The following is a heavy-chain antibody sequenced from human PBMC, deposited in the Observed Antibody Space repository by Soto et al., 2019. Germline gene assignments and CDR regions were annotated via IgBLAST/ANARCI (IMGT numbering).Heavy chain of an antibody. CDR3: ARDRSGSYYPGYFDY. CDR2: ISYDGSNK. V-gene: IGHV3-30-3*01. CDR1: GFTFSSYA. D-gene: IGHD1-26*01. J-gene: IGHJ4*02. Sequence: QVQLVESGGGVVQPGRSLRLSCAASGFTFSSYAMHWVRQAPGKGLEWVAVISYDGSNKYYADSVKGRFTISRDNSKNTLYLQMNSLRAEDMAVYYCARDRSGSYYPGYFDYWGQGTLVTVSS.